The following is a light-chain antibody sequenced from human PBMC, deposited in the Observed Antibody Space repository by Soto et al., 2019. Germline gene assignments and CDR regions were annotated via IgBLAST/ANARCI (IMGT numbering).Light chain of an antibody. CDR3: SSYTSSSTRV. CDR2: EVS. CDR1: SSDVGAYDY. Sequence: QSLLPKPSSVSGSPGQSITISCNGTSSDVGAYDYVSWYQQHPDKAPKLMIYEVSNRPSGVSNRFSGSKSVNTATLTISGLQTEDEADYYCSSYTSSSTRVFGTGTKVTVL. V-gene: IGLV2-14*03. J-gene: IGLJ1*01.